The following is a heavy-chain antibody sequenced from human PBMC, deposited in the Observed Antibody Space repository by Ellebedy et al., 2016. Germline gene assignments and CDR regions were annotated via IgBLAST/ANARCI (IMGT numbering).Heavy chain of an antibody. Sequence: GESLKISCAASGFTFSSYGMHWVRQAPGKGLEWMSLISYDGTNKYYADSVEGRFTISSDNSKNMAYLQMSSLRAEDTAVYYCVRERGVAVAGKADYFDNWGQGTLVTVSS. CDR2: ISYDGTNK. CDR3: VRERGVAVAGKADYFDN. CDR1: GFTFSSYG. V-gene: IGHV3-30*03. D-gene: IGHD6-19*01. J-gene: IGHJ4*02.